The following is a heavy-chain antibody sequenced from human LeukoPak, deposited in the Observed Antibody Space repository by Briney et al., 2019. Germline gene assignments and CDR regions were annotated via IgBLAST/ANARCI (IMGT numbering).Heavy chain of an antibody. CDR3: ARLGTGYSSSWLDY. V-gene: IGHV5-51*01. J-gene: IGHJ4*02. CDR2: IYPGDSDT. CDR1: GYTFTSYG. Sequence: KVSCKASGYTFTSYGISWVRQMPGKGLEWMGLIYPGDSDTRYSPSFQGQVTISADKSISTAYLQWSSLKASDTAMYYCARLGTGYSSSWLDYWGQGTLVTVSS. D-gene: IGHD6-13*01.